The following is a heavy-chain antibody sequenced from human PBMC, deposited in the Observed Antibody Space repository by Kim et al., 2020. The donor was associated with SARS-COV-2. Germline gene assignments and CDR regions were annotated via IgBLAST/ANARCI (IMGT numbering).Heavy chain of an antibody. Sequence: VKGRFTISRDNAKNSLYLQMNSLRAEDTAVYYCARGVWKLRMYYYYGMDVWGQGTTVTVSS. V-gene: IGHV3-11*06. J-gene: IGHJ6*02. CDR3: ARGVWKLRMYYYYGMDV. D-gene: IGHD4-17*01.